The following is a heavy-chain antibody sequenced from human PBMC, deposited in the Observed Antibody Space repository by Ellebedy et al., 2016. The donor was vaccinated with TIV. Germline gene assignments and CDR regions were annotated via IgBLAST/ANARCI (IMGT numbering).Heavy chain of an antibody. D-gene: IGHD2-21*01. CDR1: GFTFSNYS. CDR2: ITSSGSKT. V-gene: IGHV3-21*06. Sequence: PGGSLRLSCAVSGFTFSNYSMNWVRQAPGKGLEWVSAITSSGSKTYYADSIKGRFTISRDNAKNSLYLQMHSLRVEDTALYYCVSSVVPPDMDDHWGQGTPVTVSS. J-gene: IGHJ5*02. CDR3: VSSVVPPDMDDH.